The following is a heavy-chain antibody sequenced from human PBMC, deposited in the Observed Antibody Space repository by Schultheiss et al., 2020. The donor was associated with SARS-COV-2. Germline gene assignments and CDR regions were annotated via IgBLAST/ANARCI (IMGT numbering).Heavy chain of an antibody. Sequence: GGSLRLSCAASGFPFSTYDMHWVRQAPGKGLEWVAVISYDGSNKYYADSVKGRFTISRDNAKNALYLQMNSLRAEDTAVYYCAKDLPVKWLGLDSWGRGTLVTVSS. D-gene: IGHD5-12*01. CDR3: AKDLPVKWLGLDS. J-gene: IGHJ4*02. CDR1: GFPFSTYD. CDR2: ISYDGSNK. V-gene: IGHV3-30*18.